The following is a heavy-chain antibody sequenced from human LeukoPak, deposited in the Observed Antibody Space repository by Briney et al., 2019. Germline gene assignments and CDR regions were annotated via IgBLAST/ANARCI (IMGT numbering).Heavy chain of an antibody. CDR1: GFTFSNAW. Sequence: RAGGSLRLSCAASGFTFSNAWMSWVRQAPGKGLEWVGRIKSKTDGGTTDYAAPVKGRFTISRDDSKNTLYLQMNSLKTEDTAVYYCTTVSDYDYVWGSYRPEAWGQGTLVTVSS. J-gene: IGHJ5*02. CDR3: TTVSDYDYVWGSYRPEA. CDR2: IKSKTDGGTT. V-gene: IGHV3-15*01. D-gene: IGHD3-16*02.